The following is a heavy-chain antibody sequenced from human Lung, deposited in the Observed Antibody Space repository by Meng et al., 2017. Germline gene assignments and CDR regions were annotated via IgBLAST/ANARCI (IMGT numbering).Heavy chain of an antibody. V-gene: IGHV1-2*02. J-gene: IGHJ4*02. D-gene: IGHD6-25*01. CDR1: GYTFTGYY. CDR2: INPNGGGT. CDR3: ARDEDISAAGKLFGDY. Sequence: ASVKVSCKASGYTFTGYYMHWVRQAPGQGLEWMGWINPNGGGTNYAQKFQARVTMTGDTSISTAYMELSGLRSDDTAMYYCARDEDISAAGKLFGDYWGQGTLVTVSS.